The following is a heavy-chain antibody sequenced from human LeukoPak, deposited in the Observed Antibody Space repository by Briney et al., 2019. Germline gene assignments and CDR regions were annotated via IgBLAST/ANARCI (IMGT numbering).Heavy chain of an antibody. CDR2: ITWNRDNI. D-gene: IGHD3-22*01. J-gene: IGHJ6*02. CDR1: GFTFSDYY. CDR3: AKDLSSAITSALVLDV. Sequence: ALRLSCAASGFTFSDYYMSWIRQAPGKGLEWVSGITWNRDNIGYGDSVKGRFTISRDNVKNVLYLQMTSLRPEDTALYYCAKDLSSAITSALVLDVWGQGTTVIVSS. V-gene: IGHV3-9*01.